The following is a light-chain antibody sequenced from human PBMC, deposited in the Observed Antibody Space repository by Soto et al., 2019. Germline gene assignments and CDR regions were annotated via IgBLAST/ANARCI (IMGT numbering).Light chain of an antibody. CDR3: LQPNAYPFT. Sequence: IQMTQSPSAMSASVGDRVTITCRASQGISNYLAWFQQKPGQGPKRLIYGASNLQSGVPPRFSGSGSETEFTLTISNLQPEDIATYYCLQPNAYPFTSGQGTKVNI. V-gene: IGKV1-17*03. CDR2: GAS. CDR1: QGISNY. J-gene: IGKJ2*01.